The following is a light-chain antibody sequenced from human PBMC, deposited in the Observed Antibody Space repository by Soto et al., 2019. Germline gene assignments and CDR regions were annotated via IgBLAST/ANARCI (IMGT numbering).Light chain of an antibody. V-gene: IGKV3-20*01. CDR1: QSVSNNY. J-gene: IGKJ1*01. CDR3: QQYGSSGT. CDR2: GAS. Sequence: EIVLTQSPGTLSLYQGERATLSCRASQSVSNNYLAWYQQKPGQAPRLLIYGASNRATGIPDRFSGSGSGTDFTLTISRLEPEDCAVYYCQQYGSSGTFGQGTKVDIK.